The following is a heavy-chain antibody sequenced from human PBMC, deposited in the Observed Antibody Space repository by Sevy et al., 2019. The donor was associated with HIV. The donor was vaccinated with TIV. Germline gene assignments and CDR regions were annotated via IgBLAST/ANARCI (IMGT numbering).Heavy chain of an antibody. Sequence: ASVKVSCKASGGTFSSYAISWVRQAPGQGLEWMGGIIPIFGTANYAQKFQGRVTITADESTSTAYMELSGLRSEDTAVYYCARDGRMVDIHFYYYYYGMDVWGQGTTVTVSS. CDR3: ARDGRMVDIHFYYYYYGMDV. CDR2: IIPIFGTA. D-gene: IGHD3-9*01. J-gene: IGHJ6*02. V-gene: IGHV1-69*13. CDR1: GGTFSSYA.